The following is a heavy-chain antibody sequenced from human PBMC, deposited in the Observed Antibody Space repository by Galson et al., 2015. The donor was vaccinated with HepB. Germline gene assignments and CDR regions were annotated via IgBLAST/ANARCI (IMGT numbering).Heavy chain of an antibody. CDR3: ASGIVNYYGSGSLDY. CDR2: INAGNGNT. D-gene: IGHD3-10*01. V-gene: IGHV1-3*01. Sequence: SVKVSCKASGYTFTSYAMHWVRQAPGQRLEWMGWINAGNGNTKYPQKFQGRVTITRDTSASTAYMELSSLRSEDTAVYYCASGIVNYYGSGSLDYWGQGTLVTVSS. CDR1: GYTFTSYA. J-gene: IGHJ4*02.